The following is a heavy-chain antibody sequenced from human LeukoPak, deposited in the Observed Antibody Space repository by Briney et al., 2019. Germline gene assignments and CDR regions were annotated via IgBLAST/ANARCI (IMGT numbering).Heavy chain of an antibody. V-gene: IGHV1-2*02. CDR2: INPNSGGT. CDR3: ARGHRELGFVGY. CDR1: GYTFTGYY. Sequence: ASVKVSYKASGYTFTGYYMHWIRQAPGQGLEWMGWINPNSGGTNYTQKFQGRVTMTRDTSINTAYMELSRLRSDDTAVYYCARGHRELGFVGYWGQGTLVTVSS. J-gene: IGHJ4*02. D-gene: IGHD1-7*01.